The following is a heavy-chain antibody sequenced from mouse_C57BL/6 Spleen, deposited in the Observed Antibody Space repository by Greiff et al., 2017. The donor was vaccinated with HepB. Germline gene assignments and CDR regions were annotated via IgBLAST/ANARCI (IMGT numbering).Heavy chain of an antibody. CDR3: AMIDDGYLFAY. J-gene: IGHJ3*01. CDR2: IYPSDSET. D-gene: IGHD2-3*01. Sequence: VQLQQPGAELVRPGSSVKLSCKASGYTFTSYWMDWVKQRPGQGLEWIGNIYPSDSETHYNQKFKDKAKLTVDKSSSTAYMQRSSLTSEDSAVYYCAMIDDGYLFAYWGQGTLVTVSA. CDR1: GYTFTSYW. V-gene: IGHV1-61*01.